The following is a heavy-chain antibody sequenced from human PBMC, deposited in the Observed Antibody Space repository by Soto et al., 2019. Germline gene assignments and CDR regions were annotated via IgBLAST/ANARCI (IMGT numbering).Heavy chain of an antibody. CDR2: INAGNGNT. CDR1: GYTFTSYA. CDR3: ARSGSVYWYFDL. V-gene: IGHV1-3*01. J-gene: IGHJ2*01. Sequence: QVQLVQSGAEVKKPGASVKVSCKASGYTFTSYAMHWVRQAPGQRLEWMGWINAGNGNTKYSQKFQGRVTITSATSASTAYMELRSVRSEDTAVYYCARSGSVYWYFDLWGRGTLVTVSS. D-gene: IGHD1-26*01.